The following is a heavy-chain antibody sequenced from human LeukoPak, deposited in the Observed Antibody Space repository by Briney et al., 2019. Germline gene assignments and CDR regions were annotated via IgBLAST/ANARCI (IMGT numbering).Heavy chain of an antibody. D-gene: IGHD6-13*01. V-gene: IGHV3-23*01. CDR2: ITDIGGNT. Sequence: PGGSLRLSCAASGFTYSSYAMSWVRQAPGKGLEWVSGITDIGGNTYYADSAKGRFTISRDNPRNTLYLQMNSLRADDTALYYCAKKKTNTWYAFDYWGQGALVTVSS. CDR3: AKKKTNTWYAFDY. J-gene: IGHJ4*02. CDR1: GFTYSSYA.